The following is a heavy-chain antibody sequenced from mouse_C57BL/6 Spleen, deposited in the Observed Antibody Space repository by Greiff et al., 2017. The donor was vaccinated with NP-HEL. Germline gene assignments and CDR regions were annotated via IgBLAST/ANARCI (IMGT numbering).Heavy chain of an antibody. CDR3: ARLVYDYDYWYFDV. CDR2: IDPNSGGT. V-gene: IGHV1-72*01. CDR1: GYTFTSYW. J-gene: IGHJ1*03. Sequence: QVQLQQPGAELVKPGASVKLSCKASGYTFTSYWMHWVKQRPGRGLEWLGRIDPNSGGTKYNEKFKSKATLTVDKPSSTAYMKLSSLTSEDSAVYYCARLVYDYDYWYFDVWGTGTTVTVSS. D-gene: IGHD2-4*01.